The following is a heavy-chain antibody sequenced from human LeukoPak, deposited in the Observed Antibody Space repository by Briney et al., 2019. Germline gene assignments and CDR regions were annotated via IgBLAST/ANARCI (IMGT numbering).Heavy chain of an antibody. D-gene: IGHD2-2*02. J-gene: IGHJ5*02. CDR3: ARAAVGVVPAAILINWFDP. CDR1: GFTFSSYG. Sequence: PGGSLRLSCAASGFTFSSYGIHWVRQAPGKGLEWVALISYDGSNKYYADSVKGRFTISRDNSENTLYLQMNSLRAEDTAVYYCARAAVGVVPAAILINWFDPWGQGTLVTVSS. V-gene: IGHV3-30*03. CDR2: ISYDGSNK.